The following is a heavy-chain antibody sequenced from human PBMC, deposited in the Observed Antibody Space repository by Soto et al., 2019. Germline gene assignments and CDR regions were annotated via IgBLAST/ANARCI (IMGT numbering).Heavy chain of an antibody. CDR3: ASSGYLVAEFDP. Sequence: GASVKVSCKASGYTFTSYYMHWVRQAPGQGLEWMGIINPSGGSTSYAQKFQGRVTMTRDTSTSTVYMELSSLRSEDTAVYYCASSGYLVAEFDPWGQGTLVTVYS. CDR2: INPSGGST. V-gene: IGHV1-46*01. CDR1: GYTFTSYY. D-gene: IGHD3-22*01. J-gene: IGHJ5*02.